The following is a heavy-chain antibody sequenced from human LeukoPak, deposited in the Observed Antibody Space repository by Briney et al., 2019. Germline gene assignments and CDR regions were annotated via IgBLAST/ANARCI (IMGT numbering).Heavy chain of an antibody. CDR1: AGSISSDSYY. D-gene: IGHD6-19*01. CDR2: IYTSGST. CDR3: ARGIAVNWFDP. J-gene: IGHJ5*02. V-gene: IGHV4-61*02. Sequence: SETLSLTCTVSAGSISSDSYYWSWIRQPAGKGLEWIGRIYTSGSTNYNPSLKSRVTISVDTSKNLFSLKLSSVTAADTAVYYCARGIAVNWFDPWGQGTLVTVSS.